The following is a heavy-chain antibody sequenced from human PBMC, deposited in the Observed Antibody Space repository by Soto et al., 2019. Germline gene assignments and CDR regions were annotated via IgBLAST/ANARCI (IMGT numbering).Heavy chain of an antibody. CDR1: GFTFSGSA. D-gene: IGHD2-15*01. CDR2: IRNKTNNYAT. CDR3: TFHSPEDMIRN. J-gene: IGHJ4*01. Sequence: EVQLVESGGGLVQPGGSLKLSCAASGFTFSGSAMHWVRQASGKGLEWVGRIRNKTNNYATAHAASVKGRFTISRDDSENTAYMQMNSLKTDDTAVYYCTFHSPEDMIRNWGNGTLVNVSS. V-gene: IGHV3-73*02.